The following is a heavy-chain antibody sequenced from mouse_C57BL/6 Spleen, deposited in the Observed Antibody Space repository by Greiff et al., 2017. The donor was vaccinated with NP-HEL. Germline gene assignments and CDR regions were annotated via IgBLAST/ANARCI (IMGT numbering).Heavy chain of an antibody. D-gene: IGHD2-14*01. Sequence: VQRVESGPGLVQPSQSLSITCTVSGFSLTSYGVHWVRQSPGKGLEWLGVIWSGGSTDYNAAFISRLSISKDNSKSQVFFKMNSLQADDTAIYYCARNGGVRRVYYYAMGYWGQGTSVTVSS. CDR2: IWSGGST. J-gene: IGHJ4*01. CDR3: ARNGGVRRVYYYAMGY. CDR1: GFSLTSYG. V-gene: IGHV2-2*01.